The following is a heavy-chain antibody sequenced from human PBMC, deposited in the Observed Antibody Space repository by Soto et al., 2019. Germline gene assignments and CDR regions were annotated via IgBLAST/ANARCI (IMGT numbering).Heavy chain of an antibody. CDR3: ARDRGGGNSEWGY. J-gene: IGHJ4*02. Sequence: QVQLQESGPGLVKPSQTLSLTCSVSGGSISSGYYYWSWIRQPPGKGLEWIGYIYDSGSTDYNPSLASRVAILVDTSKNQFSLKLSSVTAADTAVYYCARDRGGGNSEWGYWGQGTLVTVSS. CDR2: IYDSGST. D-gene: IGHD2-21*02. V-gene: IGHV4-30-4*01. CDR1: GGSISSGYYY.